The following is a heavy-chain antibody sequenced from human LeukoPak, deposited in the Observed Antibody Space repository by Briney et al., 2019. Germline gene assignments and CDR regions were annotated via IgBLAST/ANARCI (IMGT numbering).Heavy chain of an antibody. CDR3: ARDMGYDYGGNSGVVAAFDI. CDR1: GGSISSGGYS. J-gene: IGHJ3*02. Sequence: PSQTLSLTCAVSGGSISSGGYSWSWIRQPPGKGLEWIGYIYHSGSTYYNPSVKSRVTISVDRSKNQFSLKLSSVTAADTAVYYCARDMGYDYGGNSGVVAAFDIWGQGTMVTVSS. D-gene: IGHD4-23*01. CDR2: IYHSGST. V-gene: IGHV4-30-2*01.